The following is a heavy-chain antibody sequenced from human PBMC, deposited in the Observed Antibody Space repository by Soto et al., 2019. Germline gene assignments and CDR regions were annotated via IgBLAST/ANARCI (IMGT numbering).Heavy chain of an antibody. V-gene: IGHV3-7*01. CDR2: INQGGSEK. Sequence: EEQLVESGGGLVQPGESLRLSCAASEFTITSHWLTWIRQAPGKGLEGVANINQGGSEKYYMESVKGRFTISRDNAKNSLFLQMNSLRVEDTALYYCARGHYGMDVWGQGTTVTVSS. CDR3: ARGHYGMDV. J-gene: IGHJ6*02. CDR1: EFTITSHW.